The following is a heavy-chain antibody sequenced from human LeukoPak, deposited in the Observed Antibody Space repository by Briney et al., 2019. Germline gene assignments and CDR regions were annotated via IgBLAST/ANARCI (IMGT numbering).Heavy chain of an antibody. J-gene: IGHJ5*02. D-gene: IGHD2-21*01. Sequence: PSETLSFTCTVSGGSIRNSDTYWGWIRQPPGKGPEWIGNIYYSGTTYYNSSLKSRLTLDIDRSRNQSSLKLSSVTAADTAVYYCARRLPIATAGIGWFDPWGQGILVTISS. CDR2: IYYSGTT. V-gene: IGHV4-39*01. CDR3: ARRLPIATAGIGWFDP. CDR1: GGSIRNSDTY.